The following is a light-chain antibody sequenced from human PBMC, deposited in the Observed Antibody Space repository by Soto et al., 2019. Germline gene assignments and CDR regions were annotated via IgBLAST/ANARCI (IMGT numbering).Light chain of an antibody. CDR1: SGDIASNY. CDR2: EDR. V-gene: IGLV6-57*04. CDR3: QSYDSSNSMI. J-gene: IGLJ2*01. Sequence: NFMLTQPHSVSESPGKTVTISCTRSSGDIASNYVQWYQQRPGSAPTTVIYEDRQRPSGVPDRFSGSIDSSSNSAPLTISGLKTEDEADYYCQSYDSSNSMIFGGGTKLTVL.